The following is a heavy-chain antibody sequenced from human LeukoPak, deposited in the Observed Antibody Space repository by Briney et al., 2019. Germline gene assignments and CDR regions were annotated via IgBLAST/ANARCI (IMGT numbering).Heavy chain of an antibody. D-gene: IGHD3-22*01. CDR1: GYTFTTSH. V-gene: IGHV1-46*04. CDR3: ARDGGDGSGYYYYDY. J-gene: IGHJ4*02. CDR2: IIPSGGST. Sequence: GASVNASCKPSGYTFTTSHMHWVRQAPGQGLEWMGIIIPSGGSTSYAQKLQGRVTMTSDTSTSTAYMELSSLKSEDTAVYYCARDGGDGSGYYYYDYWGQGTLVTVSS.